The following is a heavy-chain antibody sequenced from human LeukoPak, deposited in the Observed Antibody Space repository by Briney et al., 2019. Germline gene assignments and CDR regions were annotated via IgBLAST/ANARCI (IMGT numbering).Heavy chain of an antibody. CDR3: ARHSLIGTTPFDY. D-gene: IGHD1-20*01. CDR1: GYTFISYH. V-gene: IGHV1-46*01. CDR2: INPSSGNT. J-gene: IGHJ4*02. Sequence: GASVKVSCKASGYTFISYHIHWVRQAPGQGLEWMGLINPSSGNTPYAQQFQGRVTMTRDTSTSTVYMELSSLRSEDTAVYYCARHSLIGTTPFDYWGQGTLVTVPS.